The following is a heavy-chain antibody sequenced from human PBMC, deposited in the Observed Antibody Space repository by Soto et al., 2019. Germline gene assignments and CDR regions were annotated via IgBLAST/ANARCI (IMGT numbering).Heavy chain of an antibody. CDR1: GFTFSRYA. D-gene: IGHD7-27*01. Sequence: EVLLLESGGGLVQPGGSLRLSCAASGFTFSRYAITWVRQAPGKGLEWVSAIDDSGGSTYYADSVKGRFTVSRDNSKNTLYLQMNSLRDEDTAVYYCAKARPTGDNWGQGTLVTVSS. CDR2: IDDSGGST. V-gene: IGHV3-23*01. J-gene: IGHJ1*01. CDR3: AKARPTGDN.